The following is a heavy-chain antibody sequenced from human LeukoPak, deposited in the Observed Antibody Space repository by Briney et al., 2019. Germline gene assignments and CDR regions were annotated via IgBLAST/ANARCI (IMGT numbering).Heavy chain of an antibody. V-gene: IGHV3-48*03. CDR2: ISSSGSNT. CDR1: EFTFSSYE. Sequence: GGSLRLSCAAPEFTFSSYEMNWVRQAPGKGLEWVSYISSSGSNTHYADSVKGRFTISRDNAKNSLYLQMNSLRAEDTAVYYCARRGIAAAVYDYWGQGTLVTVSS. D-gene: IGHD6-13*01. CDR3: ARRGIAAAVYDY. J-gene: IGHJ4*02.